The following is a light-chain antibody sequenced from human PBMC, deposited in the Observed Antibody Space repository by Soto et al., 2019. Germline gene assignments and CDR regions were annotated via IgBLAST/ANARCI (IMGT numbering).Light chain of an antibody. Sequence: ELVLTQSPATLSLSPGERAILSCRASQSVSSYLAWYQQKPGQAPRLLIYDESNRATGIPARFSGSGSGTDFPLTIRRLDAQDFAGYYGHQLSNWPPGVTFGQGTKLEIK. CDR1: QSVSSY. J-gene: IGKJ2*01. CDR2: DES. CDR3: HQLSNWPPGVT. V-gene: IGKV3-11*01.